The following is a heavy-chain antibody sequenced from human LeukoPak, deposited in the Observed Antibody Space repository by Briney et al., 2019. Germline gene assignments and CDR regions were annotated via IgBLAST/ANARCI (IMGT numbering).Heavy chain of an antibody. CDR2: LGGRGVLT. J-gene: IGHJ4*02. V-gene: IGHV3-23*01. CDR3: ARRDGSGYYALDY. Sequence: GGSLRLSCAASGLTFSNYAMSCVRQAPGKGLEWVSTLGGRGVLTYYADSVRGRFTVSRDNSKNTLYLQMNSLRAADTAVYYCARRDGSGYYALDYWGQGFLVTVSS. CDR1: GLTFSNYA. D-gene: IGHD3-22*01.